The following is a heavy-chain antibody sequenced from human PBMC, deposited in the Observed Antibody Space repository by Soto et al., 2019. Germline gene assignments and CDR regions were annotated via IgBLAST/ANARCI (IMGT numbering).Heavy chain of an antibody. V-gene: IGHV4-4*02. CDR1: SGSISSSNW. D-gene: IGHD6-19*01. Sequence: QVQLQESGPGLVKPSGTLSLTCAVSSGSISSSNWWSWVRQPPGKGLEWIGEISHGGSTNYNPSLKSRVTIPVDKSKNQFPLKLSSVTAADTAVYYCASLIAVANYWGQGTLVTVSS. CDR3: ASLIAVANY. J-gene: IGHJ4*02. CDR2: ISHGGST.